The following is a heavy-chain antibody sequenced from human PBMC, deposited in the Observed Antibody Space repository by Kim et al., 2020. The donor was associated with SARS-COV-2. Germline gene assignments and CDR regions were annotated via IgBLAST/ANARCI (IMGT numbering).Heavy chain of an antibody. CDR2: MNPNSGNT. CDR1: GYTFTSYD. V-gene: IGHV1-8*01. J-gene: IGHJ4*02. Sequence: ASVKVSCKASGYTFTSYDINWVRQATGQGLEWMGWMNPNSGNTGYAQKFQGRVTMTRNTSISTAYMELSSLRSEDTAVYYCARVATYYYDSSGYYPDYWGQGTLVTVSS. CDR3: ARVATYYYDSSGYYPDY. D-gene: IGHD3-22*01.